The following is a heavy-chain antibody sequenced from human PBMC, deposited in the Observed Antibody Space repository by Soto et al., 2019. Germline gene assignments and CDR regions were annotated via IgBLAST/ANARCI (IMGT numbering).Heavy chain of an antibody. V-gene: IGHV3-30*03. Sequence: ESGGGVVQPGRSLRLSCAASGFPFTRYGMHWVREGPGKGLEWVAVISYDGSNKYYADSVKGRFTISRDNSKNTLYLQMNSLRPEDTALYYCVGGQYYFDYRGQGTPVTVSS. D-gene: IGHD3-10*01. CDR2: ISYDGSNK. CDR1: GFPFTRYG. J-gene: IGHJ4*02. CDR3: VGGQYYFDY.